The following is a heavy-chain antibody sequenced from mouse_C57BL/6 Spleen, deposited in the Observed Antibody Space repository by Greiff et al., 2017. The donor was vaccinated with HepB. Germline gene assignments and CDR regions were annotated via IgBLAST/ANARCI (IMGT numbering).Heavy chain of an antibody. CDR1: GYAFSSSW. Sequence: QVQLQQSGPELVKPGASVKISCKASGYAFSSSWMNWVKQRPGKGLEWIGRIYPGDGDTNYNGKFKGKATLTADKSSSTAYMQLSSLTSEDSAVYFCARLGGLGRENYYAMDYWGQGTSVTVSS. V-gene: IGHV1-82*01. CDR2: IYPGDGDT. J-gene: IGHJ4*01. D-gene: IGHD4-1*01. CDR3: ARLGGLGRENYYAMDY.